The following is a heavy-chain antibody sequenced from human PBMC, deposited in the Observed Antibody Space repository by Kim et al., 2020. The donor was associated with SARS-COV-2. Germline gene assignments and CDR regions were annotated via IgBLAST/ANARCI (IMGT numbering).Heavy chain of an antibody. V-gene: IGHV1-3*01. J-gene: IGHJ6*02. CDR3: ARMNIAEYIVVVTWGPYGMDV. CDR2: INAGNGNT. CDR1: GYTFTSYA. D-gene: IGHD2-21*01. Sequence: ASVKVSCKASGYTFTSYAMHWVRQAPGQRLEWMGWINAGNGNTKYSQKFQGRVTITRDTSASTAYMELSSLRSEDTAVYYCARMNIAEYIVVVTWGPYGMDVWGQGTTVTVSS.